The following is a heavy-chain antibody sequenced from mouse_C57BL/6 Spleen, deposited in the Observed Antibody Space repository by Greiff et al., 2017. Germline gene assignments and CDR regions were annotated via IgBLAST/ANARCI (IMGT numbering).Heavy chain of an antibody. Sequence: DVKLVESGGGLVKPGGSLKLSCAASGFTFSDYGMHWVRQAPEKGLEWVAYISSGSSTIYYADTVKGRFTISRDNAKNTLFLQMTSLRSEDTAMYYCARRDGSSHWYFDVWGTGTTVTVSS. CDR3: ARRDGSSHWYFDV. CDR1: GFTFSDYG. D-gene: IGHD1-1*01. CDR2: ISSGSSTI. J-gene: IGHJ1*03. V-gene: IGHV5-17*01.